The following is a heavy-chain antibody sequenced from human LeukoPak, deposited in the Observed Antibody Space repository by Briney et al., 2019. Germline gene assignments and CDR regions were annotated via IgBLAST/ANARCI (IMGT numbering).Heavy chain of an antibody. D-gene: IGHD3-10*01. CDR1: GFTFSSHG. CDR2: ISGSGDYT. CDR3: AKVTYGSGTYGAFDS. V-gene: IGHV3-23*01. J-gene: IGHJ4*02. Sequence: GGSLRLSCAASGFTFSSHGMSWVRQAPGKGLEWVSTISGSGDYTYYADSVKGRFTISRDNSKNTLYLQMNSLRAEDTTIYYCAKVTYGSGTYGAFDSWGQGTLVTVSS.